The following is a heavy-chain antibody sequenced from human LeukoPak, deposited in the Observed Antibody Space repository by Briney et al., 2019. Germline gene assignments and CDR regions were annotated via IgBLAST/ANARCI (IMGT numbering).Heavy chain of an antibody. Sequence: GGSLRLSCAASGLTLSNYWMHWVRQPPGKGLEWVSYLSSSGITIYYADSVKGRFTISRDNAKNSLYLQMNSLRAEDTAVYYCARGGTNQIDYWGQGALVTVSS. CDR1: GLTLSNYW. D-gene: IGHD1-7*01. V-gene: IGHV3-11*04. CDR3: ARGGTNQIDY. J-gene: IGHJ4*02. CDR2: LSSSGITI.